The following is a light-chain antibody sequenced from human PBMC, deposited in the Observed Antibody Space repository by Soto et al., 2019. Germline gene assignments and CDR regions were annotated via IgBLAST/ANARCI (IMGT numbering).Light chain of an antibody. Sequence: QSGLTQPPSTSGAPGQKVHIPFSGSSSNIGSNYVYWYQQLPGTAPKLLIYRNNQRPSGVPGRFSGSKSGTSASLAISGLRSEDDADYYCAARDDSLSGHVFGTGTRSPS. CDR3: AARDDSLSGHV. CDR1: SSNIGSNY. J-gene: IGLJ1*01. V-gene: IGLV1-47*01. CDR2: RNN.